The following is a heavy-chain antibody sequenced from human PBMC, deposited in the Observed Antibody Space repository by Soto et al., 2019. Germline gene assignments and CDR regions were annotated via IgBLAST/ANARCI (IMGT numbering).Heavy chain of an antibody. D-gene: IGHD2-21*02. CDR3: ARRGHCGGDCYFDY. Sequence: QVQLQESGPGLVKPSQTLSLTCTVSGGSISSGGYYWSWIRQHPGKGLEWIGYIYYSGSTYYNPSLKSRVTISVDTSKNHFSLKLSSVTAADTAVYYCARRGHCGGDCYFDYWGQGTLVTVSS. V-gene: IGHV4-31*03. J-gene: IGHJ4*02. CDR2: IYYSGST. CDR1: GGSISSGGYY.